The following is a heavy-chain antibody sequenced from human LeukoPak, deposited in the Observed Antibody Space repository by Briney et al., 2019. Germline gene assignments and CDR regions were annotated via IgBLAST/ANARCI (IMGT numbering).Heavy chain of an antibody. CDR3: ARAGDGYNHLKHPIYYYYGMDV. D-gene: IGHD5-24*01. Sequence: AASVKVSCKASGYTFTGYYMHWVRQAPGQGLEWMGWINPNSGGTNYAQKFQGWVTMTRDTSISTAYMELSRLRSDDTAVYYCARAGDGYNHLKHPIYYYYGMDVWGQGTTVTVSS. CDR2: INPNSGGT. CDR1: GYTFTGYY. V-gene: IGHV1-2*04. J-gene: IGHJ6*02.